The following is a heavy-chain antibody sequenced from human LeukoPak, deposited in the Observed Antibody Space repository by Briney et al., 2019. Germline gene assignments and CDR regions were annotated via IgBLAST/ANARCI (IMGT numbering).Heavy chain of an antibody. J-gene: IGHJ3*02. CDR2: IYPGDSDT. CDR1: GYSFTSYW. CDR3: AGGQFYYDSSGSDDAFDI. D-gene: IGHD3-22*01. Sequence: GESLKISCKDSGYSFTSYWIACVRQMPAKGLEWMGIIYPGDSDTRYSPSFQGQVTISADKSISTAYLQWGSLKASDTAMYYCAGGQFYYDSSGSDDAFDIWGQGTMVTVSS. V-gene: IGHV5-51*01.